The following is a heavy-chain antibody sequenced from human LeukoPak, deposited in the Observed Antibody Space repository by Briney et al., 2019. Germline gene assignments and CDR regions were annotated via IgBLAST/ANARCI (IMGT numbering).Heavy chain of an antibody. D-gene: IGHD2-2*01. J-gene: IGHJ6*02. CDR3: ARDRVVVVPAAIIYYYYHGMDV. CDR1: GFTVSSNY. V-gene: IGHV3-7*01. CDR2: IKQDGSEK. Sequence: GGSLRLSCAASGFTVSSNYMSWVRQAPGKGLEWVANIKQDGSEKYYVDSVKGRFTISRDNAKNSLYLQMNSLRAEDTAVYYCARDRVVVVPAAIIYYYYHGMDVWGQGTTVTVSS.